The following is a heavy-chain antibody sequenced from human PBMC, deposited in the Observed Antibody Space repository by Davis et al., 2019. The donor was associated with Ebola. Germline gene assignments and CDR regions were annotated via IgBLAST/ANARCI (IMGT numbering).Heavy chain of an antibody. Sequence: GESLKISCAASGFTFSSYAMSWVRQAPGKGLEWVSSISASGSNTDYADSVKDRFTISRDNSKNTLYLQMNSLRADDTAVYYCAKGGITIFGVVADYYYYYGMDVWGKGTTVTVSS. J-gene: IGHJ6*04. CDR3: AKGGITIFGVVADYYYYYGMDV. CDR2: ISASGSNT. D-gene: IGHD3-3*01. CDR1: GFTFSSYA. V-gene: IGHV3-23*01.